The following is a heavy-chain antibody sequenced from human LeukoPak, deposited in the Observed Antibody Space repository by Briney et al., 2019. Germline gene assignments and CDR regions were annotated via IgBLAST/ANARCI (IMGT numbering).Heavy chain of an antibody. CDR2: IYYSGST. V-gene: IGHV4-59*01. J-gene: IGHJ6*02. CDR3: ARDPTVTTSYYYYGMDV. CDR1: GGSISSYY. Sequence: SETLSLTCTVSGGSISSYYWSWIRQPPGKGLEWIGYIYYSGSTNYNPSLKSRVTVSVDTSKNQFSLKLSSVTAADTAVYYCARDPTVTTSYYYYGMDVWGQGTTVTVSS. D-gene: IGHD4-17*01.